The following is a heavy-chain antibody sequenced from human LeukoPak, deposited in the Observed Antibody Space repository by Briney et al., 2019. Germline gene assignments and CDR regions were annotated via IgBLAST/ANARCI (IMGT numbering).Heavy chain of an antibody. CDR2: IYSDNT. D-gene: IGHD2-8*01. Sequence: ETLSLTCTVSGGSISSYYWSWIRQPPGKGLEWVSFIYSDNTHYSDSVKGRFTISRDNSKNTLYLQMNSLRAEDTAMFYCATSMAQDVDAFHIWGQGTMVTVSS. V-gene: IGHV3-53*01. J-gene: IGHJ3*02. CDR1: GGSISSYY. CDR3: ATSMAQDVDAFHI.